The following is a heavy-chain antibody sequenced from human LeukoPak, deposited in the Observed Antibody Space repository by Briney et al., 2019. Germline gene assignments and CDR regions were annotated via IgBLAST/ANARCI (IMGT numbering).Heavy chain of an antibody. V-gene: IGHV3-74*01. CDR1: GFTFCSYW. CDR3: ASTNRLDY. J-gene: IGHJ4*02. D-gene: IGHD2/OR15-2a*01. CDR2: INSDGSST. Sequence: GGSLRLSCAASGFTFCSYWMHWVRHAPGKGPVGVSRINSDGSSTNYADSAKGRFTISRDNAKNTLYLQMNSLRVEDTAVYYCASTNRLDYWGQGTLVTVSS.